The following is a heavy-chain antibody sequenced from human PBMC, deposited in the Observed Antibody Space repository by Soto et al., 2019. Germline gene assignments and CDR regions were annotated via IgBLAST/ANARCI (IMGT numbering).Heavy chain of an antibody. CDR2: IWDDGRRK. CDR3: ATWQGSLNFHY. Sequence: QAQLVESGEGVVQLGRSLSLSCAGSGFPFSSVALHWFRQAPGKGLEWVAAIWDDGRRKDYADSVKDRLFISRDNSKNTLYLQLDSLRPEDTAVYYCATWQGSLNFHYWGQGTLVTVSS. J-gene: IGHJ4*02. V-gene: IGHV3-33*01. CDR1: GFPFSSVA.